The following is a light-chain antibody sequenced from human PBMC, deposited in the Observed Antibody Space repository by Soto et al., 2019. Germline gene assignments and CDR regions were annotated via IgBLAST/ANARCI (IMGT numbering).Light chain of an antibody. CDR1: SSDVGGYNY. CDR3: NSYTRSSTLVV. Sequence: QSALTQPASVSGSPGQSITISCTGTSSDVGGYNYVSWYQQHPGKAPKLMIYEVSKRPSGVSNRFSGSKSGNTASLTISRLQAEDEADYYCNSYTRSSTLVVFGGGTKLTVL. V-gene: IGLV2-14*01. CDR2: EVS. J-gene: IGLJ2*01.